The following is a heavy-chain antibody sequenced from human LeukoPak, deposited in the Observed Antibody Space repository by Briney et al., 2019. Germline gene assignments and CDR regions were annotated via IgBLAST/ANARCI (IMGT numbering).Heavy chain of an antibody. CDR3: ARSTVVTAIPTPPYYYYYMDV. D-gene: IGHD2-21*02. CDR2: IYTSGST. CDR1: GGSISSGSYY. V-gene: IGHV4-61*02. Sequence: PSQTLSLTCTVSGGSISSGSYYWSWIRQPAGKGLEWIGRIYTSGSTNYNPSLKSRVTISVDTSKNQFSLKLSSVTAVDTAVYYCARSTVVTAIPTPPYYYYYMDVWGKGTTVTVSS. J-gene: IGHJ6*03.